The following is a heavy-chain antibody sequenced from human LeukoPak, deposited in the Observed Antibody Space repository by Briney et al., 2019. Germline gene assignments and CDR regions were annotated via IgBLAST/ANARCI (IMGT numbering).Heavy chain of an antibody. CDR2: IWYDGSNK. V-gene: IGHV3-33*06. Sequence: GGSLRLXCAASGFTFSSYGMHWVRQAPGKGLESVAVIWYDGSNKYYADSVKGRFTISRDNSKNTLYLQMNSLRAEDTAVYYCAKDRGCSGGSCYLFDYWGQGTLVTVSS. CDR1: GFTFSSYG. CDR3: AKDRGCSGGSCYLFDY. J-gene: IGHJ4*02. D-gene: IGHD2-15*01.